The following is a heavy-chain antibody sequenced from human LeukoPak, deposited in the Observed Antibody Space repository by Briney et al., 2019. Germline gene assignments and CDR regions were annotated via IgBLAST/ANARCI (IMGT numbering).Heavy chain of an antibody. D-gene: IGHD6-13*01. J-gene: IGHJ5*01. CDR3: AGAHSSSWSVF. Sequence: PGRFLRLSCVASGFTFSRYVMHWVRQTPDKGLEWVAGIWSDGSKRDYADSVKGRFTISRDNSKNTLYLQMNSLRAEDTAVYYCAGAHSSSWSVFWGQGTLVTVSS. V-gene: IGHV3-33*01. CDR1: GFTFSRYV. CDR2: IWSDGSKR.